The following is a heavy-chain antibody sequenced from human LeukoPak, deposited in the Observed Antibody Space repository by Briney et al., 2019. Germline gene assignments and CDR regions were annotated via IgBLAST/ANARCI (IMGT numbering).Heavy chain of an antibody. D-gene: IGHD3-9*01. Sequence: PGGSLRLSCAASGFTFSSYSMNWVRQAPGKGLEWVSYISSSSSTIYYADSVKGRFTISRDNAKSSLYLQMNSLRVEDTAVYYCARLHYDVLTGPFDYWGQGTLVTVSS. CDR2: ISSSSSTI. CDR3: ARLHYDVLTGPFDY. V-gene: IGHV3-48*04. J-gene: IGHJ4*02. CDR1: GFTFSSYS.